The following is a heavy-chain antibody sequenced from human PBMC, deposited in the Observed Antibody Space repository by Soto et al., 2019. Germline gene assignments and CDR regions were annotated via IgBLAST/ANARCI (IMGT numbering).Heavy chain of an antibody. D-gene: IGHD3-22*01. CDR2: IVVGSGNT. CDR3: AASVITYHYEASGYYYGAFDI. V-gene: IGHV1-58*01. CDR1: GITFSDSA. Sequence: QMQLVQSGPEVKKPGTSVKVSCQASGITFSDSAVQWVRQARGQRLEWIGWIVVGSGNTNYAQELQERVTITRDTSTSTVYMELSGLRSEDTAVYYCAASVITYHYEASGYYYGAFDIWGQGTLVSVSS. J-gene: IGHJ3*02.